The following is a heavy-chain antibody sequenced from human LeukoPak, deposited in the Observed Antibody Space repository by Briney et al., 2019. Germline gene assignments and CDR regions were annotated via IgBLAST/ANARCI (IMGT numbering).Heavy chain of an antibody. CDR1: GGSISISTYY. V-gene: IGHV4-39*01. CDR3: ARHRDFHFDY. D-gene: IGHD3-10*01. CDR2: IYHSGST. J-gene: IGHJ4*02. Sequence: SETLSLTCTVSGGSISISTYYWGWIRQPPGKGLEWIGSIYHSGSTYYSPSLNSRVTISVDTSKNQFSLKLSSVTAADTAVYFCARHRDFHFDYWGQGTLVTVSS.